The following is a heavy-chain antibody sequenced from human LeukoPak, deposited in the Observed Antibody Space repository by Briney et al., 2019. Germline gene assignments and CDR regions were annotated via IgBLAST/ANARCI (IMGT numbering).Heavy chain of an antibody. CDR1: GGSISSSSYY. D-gene: IGHD3-10*01. V-gene: IGHV4-39*01. Sequence: KPSETLSPTCTVSGGSISSSSYYWGWIRQPPGKGLEWIGSIYYSGSTYYNPSLKSRVTISVDTSKNQFSLKLSSVTAADTAVYYCAREYRGGSYYYGSGRIDYWGQGTLVTVSS. J-gene: IGHJ4*02. CDR3: AREYRGGSYYYGSGRIDY. CDR2: IYYSGST.